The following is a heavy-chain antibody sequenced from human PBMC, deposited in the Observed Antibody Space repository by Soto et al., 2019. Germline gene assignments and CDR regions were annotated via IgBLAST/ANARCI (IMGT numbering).Heavy chain of an antibody. D-gene: IGHD2-2*01. CDR2: IKQDGSEK. CDR1: GFTFSGYW. Sequence: EVQLVESGGGLVQPGGSLRLSCAASGFTFSGYWMSWVRQAPGKGLEWVANIKQDGSEKYYVDSVKGRFTISRDNAKNSLYLQMNSLRAEDTAVYYCARDRRISRCSSTSCYVYYGMDVWGQGTTVTVSS. V-gene: IGHV3-7*05. J-gene: IGHJ6*02. CDR3: ARDRRISRCSSTSCYVYYGMDV.